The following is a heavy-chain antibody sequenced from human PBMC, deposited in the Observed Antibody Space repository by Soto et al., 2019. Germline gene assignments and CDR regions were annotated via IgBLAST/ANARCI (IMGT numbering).Heavy chain of an antibody. CDR3: VKTLPGSLSDPHQLLERFDY. J-gene: IGHJ4*02. CDR2: ISYDGNDE. CDR1: GFRFRSYG. Sequence: PGGSLRLSCGLSGFRFRSYGMHWVRQAPGKGLEWVAVISYDGNDEYYAESVRGRFTISRDNSKNTLYLQMNTLRPDDTAVYYCVKTLPGSLSDPHQLLERFDYWGQGTLVTVSS. V-gene: IGHV3-30*18. D-gene: IGHD2-2*01.